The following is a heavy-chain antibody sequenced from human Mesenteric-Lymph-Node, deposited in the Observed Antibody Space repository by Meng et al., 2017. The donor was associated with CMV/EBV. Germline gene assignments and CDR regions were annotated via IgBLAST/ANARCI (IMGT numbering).Heavy chain of an antibody. Sequence: GGSLRLSCAASGFTFSSYAMHWVRQAPGKGLEWVAVISYDGSNKYYADSVNVRFTISRDNSKNTLYLQMNSLRAEDTAVYYCASPYYDFWSGYTYYYYYGMDVWGQGTTVTVSS. V-gene: IGHV3-30*04. CDR3: ASPYYDFWSGYTYYYYYGMDV. CDR1: GFTFSSYA. J-gene: IGHJ6*02. CDR2: ISYDGSNK. D-gene: IGHD3-3*01.